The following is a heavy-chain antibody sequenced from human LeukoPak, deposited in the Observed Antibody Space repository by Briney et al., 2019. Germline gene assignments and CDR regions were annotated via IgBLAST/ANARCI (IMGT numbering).Heavy chain of an antibody. D-gene: IGHD4-17*01. J-gene: IGHJ4*02. V-gene: IGHV4-4*07. CDR2: IYSTGTT. CDR3: ARLSTVTTSFDY. Sequence: PSETLSLTCTVSGGSMNQYYWSWIRQPAGKGLEWIGRIYSTGTTYYKPSLKSRVTMSVDTSHNQFFLKLNSVTAADTAVYYCARLSTVTTSFDYWGQGTLVTVSS. CDR1: GGSMNQYY.